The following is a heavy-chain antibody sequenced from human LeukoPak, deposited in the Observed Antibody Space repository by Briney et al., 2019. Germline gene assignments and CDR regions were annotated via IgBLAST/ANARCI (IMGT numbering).Heavy chain of an antibody. CDR1: GFTLRNYE. CDR2: FSSSGTPI. Sequence: GGSLRLSCAASGFTLRNYEMNWVRQTPGKGLGWVSYFSSSGTPIYYADSVKGRFTVSRDNAKNTLYLQMNSLRAEDTGVYYCARGGASGSYLIDQWGQGTLVTVSS. J-gene: IGHJ4*02. D-gene: IGHD3-10*01. V-gene: IGHV3-48*03. CDR3: ARGGASGSYLIDQ.